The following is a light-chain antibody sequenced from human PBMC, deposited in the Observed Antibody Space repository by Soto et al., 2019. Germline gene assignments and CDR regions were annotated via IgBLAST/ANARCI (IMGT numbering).Light chain of an antibody. J-gene: IGKJ1*01. CDR1: QTISSW. V-gene: IGKV1-5*03. Sequence: DIQMTQSPSSLSPSVGDRVTITCRASQTISSWLAWYQQKPGKAPKXLIYKASTLKSGVPSRFSGIGSGTELTITISSLQPDDVETYYCQHYNSYSEAFGPGTKVEI. CDR2: KAS. CDR3: QHYNSYSEA.